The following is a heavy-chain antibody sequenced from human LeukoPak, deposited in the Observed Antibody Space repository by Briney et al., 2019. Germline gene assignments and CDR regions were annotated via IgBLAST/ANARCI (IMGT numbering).Heavy chain of an antibody. V-gene: IGHV3-23*01. Sequence: GASLRLCCAASGFTFSNYGMSWVRQSPGKGMGWVSTISDRGSSTYYADSVKGRLTISRDNSKNTLYLQMSSLRAEDTAVFYCARDRVYYYDSSGSGDAFDIWGQGTMVTVSS. D-gene: IGHD3-22*01. CDR1: GFTFSNYG. CDR2: ISDRGSST. CDR3: ARDRVYYYDSSGSGDAFDI. J-gene: IGHJ3*02.